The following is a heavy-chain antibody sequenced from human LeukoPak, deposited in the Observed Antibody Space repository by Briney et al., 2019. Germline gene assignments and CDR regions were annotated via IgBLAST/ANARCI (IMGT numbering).Heavy chain of an antibody. CDR2: INHSGST. CDR1: GGSFSGYY. Sequence: SETLSLTCAVYGGSFSGYYWSWIRQPPGKGLEWIGEINHSGSTNYNPSLKSRVSMSVDTSTNQFSLKLSSVTAADTAVYYCAKSNGYGLIDIWGQGTMVTVSS. V-gene: IGHV4-34*01. D-gene: IGHD3-22*01. J-gene: IGHJ3*02. CDR3: AKSNGYGLIDI.